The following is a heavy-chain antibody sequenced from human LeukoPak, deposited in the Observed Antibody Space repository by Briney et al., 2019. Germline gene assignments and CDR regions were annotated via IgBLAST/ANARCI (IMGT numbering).Heavy chain of an antibody. CDR1: GFTVSSNY. CDR3: ARAGGIAAAGFVDV. CDR2: IYSGGST. Sequence: PGGSLRLSYAASGFTVSSNYMSWVRQAPGKGLEWVSVIYSGGSTYYADSVKGRFTISRDNSKNTLYLQMNSLRAEDTAVYYCARAGGIAAAGFVDVWGKGTTVTVSS. D-gene: IGHD6-25*01. V-gene: IGHV3-53*01. J-gene: IGHJ6*04.